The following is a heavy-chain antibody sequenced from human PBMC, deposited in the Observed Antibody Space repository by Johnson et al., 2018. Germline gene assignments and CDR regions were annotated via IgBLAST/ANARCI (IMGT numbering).Heavy chain of an antibody. D-gene: IGHD1-1*01. V-gene: IGHV3-30*18. CDR3: AKDLLRGTRVYKYMDA. J-gene: IGHJ6*03. CDR1: GFTFRTYG. Sequence: QVQLVECGGGVVEPGRSLRLWCAASGFTFRTYGMHWVRQTPDNGLEWVATISYDGSNKNYADSVKGRFTISRDNSKNTLYLQINSLRAEDTAVYYCAKDLLRGTRVYKYMDAWGKGATVTVSS. CDR2: ISYDGSNK.